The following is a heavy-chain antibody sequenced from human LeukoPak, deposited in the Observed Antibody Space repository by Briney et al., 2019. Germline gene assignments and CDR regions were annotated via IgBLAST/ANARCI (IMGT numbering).Heavy chain of an antibody. CDR1: GFTFSSYG. Sequence: GGSLRLSCAASGFTFSSYGMSWVRQAPGKGLEWVSAISGSGGSTYYADSVKGRFTVSRDNSKNSLYLQMSSLTAADTAVYYCAKDRSIGTYYTFDHWGQGTLVTVSS. CDR3: AKDRSIGTYYTFDH. D-gene: IGHD1-26*01. CDR2: ISGSGGST. V-gene: IGHV3-23*01. J-gene: IGHJ4*02.